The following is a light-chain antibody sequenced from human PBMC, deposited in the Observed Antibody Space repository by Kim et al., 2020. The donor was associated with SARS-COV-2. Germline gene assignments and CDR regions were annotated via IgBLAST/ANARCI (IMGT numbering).Light chain of an antibody. V-gene: IGLV2-11*01. J-gene: IGLJ1*01. Sequence: QSVTVSCTGTSSDVGGYNYVSWYQQHPGKAPQLMIYDVSKRPSGVPDRFSGSKSGHTASLTISGLQAEDEADYYCCSYAGSYTFYVFGTGTKVTVL. CDR3: CSYAGSYTFYV. CDR2: DVS. CDR1: SSDVGGYNY.